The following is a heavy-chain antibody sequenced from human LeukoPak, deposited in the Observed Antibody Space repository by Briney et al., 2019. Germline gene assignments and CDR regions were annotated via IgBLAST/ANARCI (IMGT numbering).Heavy chain of an antibody. Sequence: KPSETLSLTCAVYGGSLTGYYWNWIRQPPGKGLEWIGEIHHSGSTNYNPSLKSRVTISVDTSKNQFSLKVTSVTAADTAVYYCARAASGWYRFAFDIWGQGTMVTVSS. CDR3: ARAASGWYRFAFDI. J-gene: IGHJ3*02. D-gene: IGHD6-19*01. CDR2: IHHSGST. CDR1: GGSLTGYY. V-gene: IGHV4-34*01.